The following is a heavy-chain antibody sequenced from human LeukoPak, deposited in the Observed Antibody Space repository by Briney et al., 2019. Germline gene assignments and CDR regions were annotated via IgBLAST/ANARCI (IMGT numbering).Heavy chain of an antibody. CDR1: GYTFTSYG. Sequence: ASVKVSCKASGYTFTSYGISWVRQAPGQGLEWMGWISAYNGNTNYAQKLQGRVTMTTDTSTSTAYMELWSLRSDDKAVYYCARDPEQWLAIAVVYGMDVWGQGTTVTVSS. V-gene: IGHV1-18*01. J-gene: IGHJ6*02. D-gene: IGHD6-19*01. CDR2: ISAYNGNT. CDR3: ARDPEQWLAIAVVYGMDV.